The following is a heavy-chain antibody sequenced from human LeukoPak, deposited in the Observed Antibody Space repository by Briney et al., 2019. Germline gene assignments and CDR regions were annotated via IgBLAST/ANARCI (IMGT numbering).Heavy chain of an antibody. CDR3: ARGGILYGMDV. J-gene: IGHJ6*02. CDR1: GFTVSSNY. Sequence: GGSLRLSCADSGFTVSSNYMSWVRQAPGKGLERVSVIYSGGSTCYANSVKGRFTISRHNSKNTLYLQMNSLRAEDTGVYYCARGGILYGMDVWGQGTTVTVSS. CDR2: IYSGGST. D-gene: IGHD2-15*01. V-gene: IGHV3-53*04.